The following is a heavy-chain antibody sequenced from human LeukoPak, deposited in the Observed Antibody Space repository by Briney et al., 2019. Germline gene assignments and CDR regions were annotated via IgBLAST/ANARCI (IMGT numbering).Heavy chain of an antibody. V-gene: IGHV3-23*01. J-gene: IGHJ4*02. CDR3: ARRPPAAHLFDY. D-gene: IGHD2-15*01. CDR2: ISGTGGYT. Sequence: QSGGSLRLSCGASGFTFSSYAMTWVRQAPGKGLEWVSAISGTGGYTYYTDSVKGRFTISRDNSKNTLYLEMNSLKVEDTAIYYCARRPPAAHLFDYWGQGTLVTVSS. CDR1: GFTFSSYA.